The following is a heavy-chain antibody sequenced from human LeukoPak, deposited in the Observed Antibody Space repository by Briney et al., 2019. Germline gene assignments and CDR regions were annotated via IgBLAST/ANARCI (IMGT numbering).Heavy chain of an antibody. CDR1: GGSFSGYY. Sequence: SATLSLTCAVYGGSFSGYYWSWIRQPPGKGLEWIGEINHSGSTNYNPSLKSRVTISVDTSKNQFSLKLSSVTAADTAVYYCARLRGTIFGVVPYYYYGMDVWGQGTTVTVSS. D-gene: IGHD3-3*01. J-gene: IGHJ6*02. CDR2: INHSGST. V-gene: IGHV4-34*01. CDR3: ARLRGTIFGVVPYYYYGMDV.